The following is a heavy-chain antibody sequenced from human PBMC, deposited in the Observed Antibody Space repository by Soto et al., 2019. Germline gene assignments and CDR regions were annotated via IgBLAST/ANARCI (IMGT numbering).Heavy chain of an antibody. D-gene: IGHD6-6*01. V-gene: IGHV5-10-1*01. CDR3: ARHGQLVLFDQ. CDR1: GYSFPSYW. J-gene: IGHJ5*02. Sequence: PGESLKIPCQGPGYSFPSYWISWVRQMPGKGLQWMGRIDPSDSYINYSPSFEGHVNISIDKSINTAYLQWSSLKASDTAIYYCARHGQLVLFDQWGQGTLVTVSS. CDR2: IDPSDSYI.